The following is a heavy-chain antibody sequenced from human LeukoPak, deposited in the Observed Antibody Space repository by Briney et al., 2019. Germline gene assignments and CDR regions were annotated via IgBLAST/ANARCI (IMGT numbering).Heavy chain of an antibody. CDR2: INHSGST. Sequence: SETLSLTCAAYGGSFSGYYWSWIRQPPGKGLEWIGEINHSGSTNYNPSLKSRVTISVDTSKNQFSLKLSSVTAADTAVYYCARESRYFDWLDAFDIWGQGTMVTVSS. CDR1: GGSFSGYY. J-gene: IGHJ3*02. V-gene: IGHV4-34*01. D-gene: IGHD3-9*01. CDR3: ARESRYFDWLDAFDI.